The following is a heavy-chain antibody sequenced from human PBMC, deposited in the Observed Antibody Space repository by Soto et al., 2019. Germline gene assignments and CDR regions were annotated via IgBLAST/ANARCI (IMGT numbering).Heavy chain of an antibody. CDR2: ISYDGSNK. Sequence: VGSLRLSCAASGFTFSSYAMHWVRQAPGKGLEWVAVISYDGSNKYYADSVKGRFTISRDNSKNTLYLQMNSLRAEDTAVYYCARDKGHNWDYYYYYGMDVWGQGTTVTVSS. CDR1: GFTFSSYA. CDR3: ARDKGHNWDYYYYYGMDV. V-gene: IGHV3-30-3*01. D-gene: IGHD1-20*01. J-gene: IGHJ6*02.